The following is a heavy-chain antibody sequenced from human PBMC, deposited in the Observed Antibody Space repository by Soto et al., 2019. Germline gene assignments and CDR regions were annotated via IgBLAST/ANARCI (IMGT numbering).Heavy chain of an antibody. CDR2: SRNKANSYTT. Sequence: EVQLVESGGGLVQPGGSLRLSCAAAGFTFSDHYMDWVLQAPGKGLEWVGRSRNKANSYTTEYAASVRGRFTISRDDSKNSLYLQMNSLKTEDTAVYYCARDLGSWGQGTLVTVSS. CDR1: GFTFSDHY. V-gene: IGHV3-72*01. J-gene: IGHJ5*02. CDR3: ARDLGS.